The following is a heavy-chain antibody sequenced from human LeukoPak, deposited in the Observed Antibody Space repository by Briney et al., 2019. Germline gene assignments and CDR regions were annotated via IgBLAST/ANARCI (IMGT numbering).Heavy chain of an antibody. CDR2: IRSKLYGGTT. CDR1: GFTFGDYP. Sequence: GGSLRLSCTASGFTFGDYPMGWVRQAPGKGLEWVGFIRSKLYGGTTEAASVKARFTISRDDSKSIAYLQMNSLKTEDTAVYYCTKGSGSYYPNYYYYYMDVWGKGTTVTISS. CDR3: TKGSGSYYPNYYYYYMDV. J-gene: IGHJ6*03. V-gene: IGHV3-49*04. D-gene: IGHD3-10*01.